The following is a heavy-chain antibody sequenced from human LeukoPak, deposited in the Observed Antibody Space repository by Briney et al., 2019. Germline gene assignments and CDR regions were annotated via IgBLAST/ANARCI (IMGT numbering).Heavy chain of an antibody. D-gene: IGHD3-10*01. V-gene: IGHV3-48*04. Sequence: GGSLRLSCAASGFTFNNYGMNWVRQAPGKGLEWVSYISSSGSTIYYADSVKGRFTISRDNAKNSLYLQMNSLRAEDTAVYYCARDGYHYYGSGTYFGYYYMDVWGKGTTVTISS. CDR3: ARDGYHYYGSGTYFGYYYMDV. J-gene: IGHJ6*03. CDR2: ISSSGSTI. CDR1: GFTFNNYG.